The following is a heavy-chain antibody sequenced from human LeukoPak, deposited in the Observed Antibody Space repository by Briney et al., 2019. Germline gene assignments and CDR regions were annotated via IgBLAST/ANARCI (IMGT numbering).Heavy chain of an antibody. CDR1: GYTFTSYG. J-gene: IGHJ4*02. CDR2: ISAYNGNT. CDR3: ARVRITMIVVSANFDY. D-gene: IGHD3-22*01. Sequence: ASVKVSCKASGYTFTSYGISWVRQAPGQGLEWMGWISAYNGNTNYAQKLQGRVTMTTDTSTSTAYMELRSLRSDDTAVYYCARVRITMIVVSANFDYWGQGTPVTVSS. V-gene: IGHV1-18*01.